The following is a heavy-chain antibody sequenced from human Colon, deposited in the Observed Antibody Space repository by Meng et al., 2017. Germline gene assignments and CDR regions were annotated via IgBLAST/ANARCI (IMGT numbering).Heavy chain of an antibody. V-gene: IGHV4-34*01. CDR2: INDSGST. Sequence: QVQLRPWGAGLLKPSGTLYLTCAVYGGSFSGHYWSGIRQPPGKGLEWIGEINDSGSTNYNPSLKSRVTISADMSKNQFSLKLSSVTAADTAVYYCARISNSGWVCGQGTLVTVSS. CDR3: ARISNSGWV. CDR1: GGSFSGHY. J-gene: IGHJ4*02. D-gene: IGHD6-19*01.